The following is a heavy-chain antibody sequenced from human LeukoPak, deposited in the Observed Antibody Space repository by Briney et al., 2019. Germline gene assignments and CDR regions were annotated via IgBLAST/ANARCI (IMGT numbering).Heavy chain of an antibody. J-gene: IGHJ4*02. V-gene: IGHV3-74*01. CDR2: INSDGSRT. D-gene: IGHD3-10*01. Sequence: GCSLRLSCAASGFTFSSYWMYWVRQAPGKGLVWVSRINSDGSRTSYADSVKGRFTISRDNAKNTLYLQMNSLRAEDTAVYYCASSASYPLDYWGQGTLVTVSS. CDR1: GFTFSSYW. CDR3: ASSASYPLDY.